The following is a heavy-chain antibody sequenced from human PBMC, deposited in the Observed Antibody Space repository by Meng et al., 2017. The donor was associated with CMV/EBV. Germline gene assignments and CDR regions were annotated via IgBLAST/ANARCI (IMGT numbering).Heavy chain of an antibody. CDR1: GYTFTGYY. Sequence: ASVKVSCKASGYTFTGYYMHWVRQAPGLGLEWMGWINPNSGGTNYAQKFQGRVTMTRDTSISTAYMELSRLRSDDTAVYYCAREITPRYDFWSGHLSDWFDPWGQGTLVTVSS. CDR2: INPNSGGT. V-gene: IGHV1-2*02. CDR3: AREITPRYDFWSGHLSDWFDP. J-gene: IGHJ5*02. D-gene: IGHD3-3*01.